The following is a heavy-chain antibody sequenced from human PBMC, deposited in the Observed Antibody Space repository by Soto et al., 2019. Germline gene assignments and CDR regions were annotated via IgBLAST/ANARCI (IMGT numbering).Heavy chain of an antibody. D-gene: IGHD3-3*01. CDR1: GGTISGYC. Sequence: KPSETLSLTCTVTGGTISGYCWTWIRQSAGGGLEWIGRIYSSGSTNYNPSLKSRVTISLDTSMNHFSLRLSSVTAADTAVYYCARGQRFSDWFDPWGQGTLVTVSS. CDR3: ARGQRFSDWFDP. J-gene: IGHJ5*02. CDR2: IYSSGST. V-gene: IGHV4-4*07.